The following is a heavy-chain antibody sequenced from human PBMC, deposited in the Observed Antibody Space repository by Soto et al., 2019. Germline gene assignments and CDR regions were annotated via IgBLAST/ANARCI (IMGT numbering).Heavy chain of an antibody. CDR3: ARDLGGTVEMATIFGY. Sequence: SETLSLTCTVSGGSISSYYWSWIRQPPGKGLEWIGYIYYSGSTNYNPSLKSRVTISVDTSKNQFSLKLSSVTAADTAVYYCARDLGGTVEMATIFGYWGQGTLVTVSS. J-gene: IGHJ4*02. CDR2: IYYSGST. V-gene: IGHV4-59*01. CDR1: GGSISSYY. D-gene: IGHD5-12*01.